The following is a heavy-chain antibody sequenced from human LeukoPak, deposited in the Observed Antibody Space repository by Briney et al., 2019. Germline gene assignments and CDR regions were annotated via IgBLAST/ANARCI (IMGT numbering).Heavy chain of an antibody. CDR3: AGTTGTTVLPKSFDY. CDR1: AFTFSSYA. J-gene: IGHJ4*02. D-gene: IGHD1-1*01. CDR2: VSGSGGST. V-gene: IGHV3-23*01. Sequence: GGSLRLSCAASAFTFSSYAMSWVRQAPGKGLEWVSAVSGSGGSTYYADSVKGRFTISRDNSKNTLYLPMNSLRAEDTAVYYCAGTTGTTVLPKSFDYWGQGTLVTVSS.